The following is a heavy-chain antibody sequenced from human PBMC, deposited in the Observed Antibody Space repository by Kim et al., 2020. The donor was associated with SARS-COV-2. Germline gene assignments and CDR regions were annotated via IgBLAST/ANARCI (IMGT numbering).Heavy chain of an antibody. D-gene: IGHD6-19*01. V-gene: IGHV3-30*07. J-gene: IGHJ6*02. CDR3: ARDGDYSSGWYVYYGMDV. Sequence: KGRFTISRDNAKNTLYLQMNSLRAEDTAVYYCARDGDYSSGWYVYYGMDVWGQGTTVTVSS.